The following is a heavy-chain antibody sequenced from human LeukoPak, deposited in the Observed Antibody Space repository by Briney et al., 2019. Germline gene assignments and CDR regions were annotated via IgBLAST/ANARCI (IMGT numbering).Heavy chain of an antibody. CDR1: GFIVTSNY. CDR2: IYSGGHT. J-gene: IGHJ5*02. V-gene: IGHV3-53*04. Sequence: GGSLRLSCAASGFIVTSNYISCVRQAPGKGLEWVSIIYSGGHTYYADAVKGRFTISRHNSENTLYLQMSSLRPEDTAVYYCAKGGYCSSTSCYVSWFDPWGQGTLVTVSS. CDR3: AKGGYCSSTSCYVSWFDP. D-gene: IGHD2-2*01.